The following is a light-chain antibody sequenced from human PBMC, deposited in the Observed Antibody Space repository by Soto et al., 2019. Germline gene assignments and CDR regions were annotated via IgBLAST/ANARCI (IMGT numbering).Light chain of an antibody. CDR3: SSYTSSSTF. J-gene: IGLJ1*01. V-gene: IGLV2-14*01. Sequence: LTQPASVSGSPGQSITISCTGTSSDVGGYNYVSWYQQHPGEAPKLMIYDVYNRPSGVSYRFSGSKSGNTASLTISGLQAEDEADYYCSSYTSSSTFFGTGTKVTVL. CDR2: DVY. CDR1: SSDVGGYNY.